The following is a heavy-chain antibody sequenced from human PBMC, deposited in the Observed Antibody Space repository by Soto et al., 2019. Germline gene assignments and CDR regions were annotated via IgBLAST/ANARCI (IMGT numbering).Heavy chain of an antibody. D-gene: IGHD6-19*01. CDR2: IYRENSDT. J-gene: IGHJ4*02. CDR1: GYSSTTYW. CDR3: ARRLSFSSGWDL. V-gene: IGHV5-51*01. Sequence: PGESLKISCQASGYSSTTYWIGWVRQMPGKGLEWMGIIYRENSDTRYSPSFQGQVTISVDKSISTAYLQWSGLKASDSAMYYCARRLSFSSGWDLWGQGTLVTVSS.